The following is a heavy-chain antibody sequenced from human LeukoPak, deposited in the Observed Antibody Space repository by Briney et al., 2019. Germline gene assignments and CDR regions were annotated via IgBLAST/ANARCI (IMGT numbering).Heavy chain of an antibody. CDR3: AKDLYGDYVVDY. Sequence: ASVKVSCKASGYTFTSYDINWVRQATGQGLEWMGWMNPNSGNTGYAQKFQGRVTMTRNTSISTAYMELSSLRSEDTAVYYCAKDLYGDYVVDYWGQGTLVTVSS. CDR1: GYTFTSYD. J-gene: IGHJ4*02. D-gene: IGHD4-17*01. V-gene: IGHV1-8*01. CDR2: MNPNSGNT.